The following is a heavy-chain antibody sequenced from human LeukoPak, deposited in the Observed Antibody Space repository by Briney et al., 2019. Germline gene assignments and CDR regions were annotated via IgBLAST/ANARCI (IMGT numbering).Heavy chain of an antibody. J-gene: IGHJ4*02. CDR3: AKGRTVAAAGTDY. CDR2: IRYDGSNK. D-gene: IGHD6-13*01. Sequence: GGSLRLSCAASGFTFSSYGMHWVRQAPGKGLGWVAFIRYDGSNKYYADSVKGRFTISRDNSKNTLYLQMNSLRAEDTAVYYCAKGRTVAAAGTDYWGQGTLVTVSS. V-gene: IGHV3-30*02. CDR1: GFTFSSYG.